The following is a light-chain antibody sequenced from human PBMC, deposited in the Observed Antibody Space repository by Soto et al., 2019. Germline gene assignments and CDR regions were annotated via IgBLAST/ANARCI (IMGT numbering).Light chain of an antibody. CDR3: QQRSNWPIT. V-gene: IGKV3-11*01. Sequence: EIVLTQSPATLSLSPGERATLSCRASQSINNYLAWYQQKPGQAPRLLIHDAFNRATGIPARFSGSGSETDFTLTISSLEPEDFAFYYCQQRSNWPITFGQGTRLEIK. J-gene: IGKJ5*01. CDR2: DAF. CDR1: QSINNY.